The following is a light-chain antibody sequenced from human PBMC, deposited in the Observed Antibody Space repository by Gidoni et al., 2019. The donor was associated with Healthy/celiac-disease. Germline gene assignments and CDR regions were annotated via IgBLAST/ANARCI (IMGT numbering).Light chain of an antibody. Sequence: DIQMTQSPSSLSASVGDRVTITGRASQSISSYLNWYQQKPGKAPKLLIYAASSLQSGVPSRFSGSGSGTDFTLTISSLQPEDFATYYCQQSYSTLRTFGPGTKVDIK. CDR1: QSISSY. CDR2: AAS. J-gene: IGKJ3*01. V-gene: IGKV1-39*01. CDR3: QQSYSTLRT.